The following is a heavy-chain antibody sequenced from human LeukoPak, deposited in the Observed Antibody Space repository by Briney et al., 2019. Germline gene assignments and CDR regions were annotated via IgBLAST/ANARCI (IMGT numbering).Heavy chain of an antibody. V-gene: IGHV3-21*01. CDR2: ITSSGTYT. CDR1: GFPFSRYT. J-gene: IGHJ6*03. Sequence: GGSLRLSCAASGFPFSRYTMSWVRQTPGKAMEWVSSITSSGTYTFYADSVKGRFTISRDNAKNSLYLQMDSLGPEDTAVYYCARDPYSGNYGTYYYYYMDVWGKGTTVTISS. D-gene: IGHD1-26*01. CDR3: ARDPYSGNYGTYYYYYMDV.